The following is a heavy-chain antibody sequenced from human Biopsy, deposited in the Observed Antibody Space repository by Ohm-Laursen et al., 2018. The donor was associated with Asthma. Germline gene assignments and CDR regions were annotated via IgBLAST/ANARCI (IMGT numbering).Heavy chain of an antibody. J-gene: IGHJ1*01. CDR3: ARTFHFWSPYHAEHYQL. CDR1: GFTSRTYT. Sequence: SLRLSCAASGFTSRTYTMHWVRQVPGKGLEWVANIKHDGTEKNHVDSLKGRFTISRDNAKNSLYLQMNSLRAEDTTVYYCARTFHFWSPYHAEHYQLWGQGTLVTVPS. D-gene: IGHD3-3*02. CDR2: IKHDGTEK. V-gene: IGHV3-7*01.